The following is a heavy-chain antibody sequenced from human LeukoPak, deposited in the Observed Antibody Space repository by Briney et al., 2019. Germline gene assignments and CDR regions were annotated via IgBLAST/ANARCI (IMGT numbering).Heavy chain of an antibody. V-gene: IGHV1-69*06. Sequence: GASVKVSCKASVGTFSSYAISWVRQAPGQGLEWMGRIIPIFGTANYAQKFQGRVTITADKSTSTAYMELSSLRSEDTAVYYCARADTLRSFDYWGQGTLVTVSS. CDR3: ARADTLRSFDY. CDR1: VGTFSSYA. CDR2: IIPIFGTA. D-gene: IGHD4-17*01. J-gene: IGHJ4*02.